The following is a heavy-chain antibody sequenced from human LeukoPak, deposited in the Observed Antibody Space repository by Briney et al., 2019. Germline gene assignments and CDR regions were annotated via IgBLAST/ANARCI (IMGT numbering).Heavy chain of an antibody. CDR2: IYYSGST. CDR1: GASINNYY. J-gene: IGHJ6*02. V-gene: IGHV4-59*01. Sequence: PSETLSLTCTVSGASINNYYWSWIRQPPGKGLEWIGYIYYSGSTNYNPSLKSRVTISVDTSKNQFSLKLSSVTAADTAVYYCARDRDGSGWYYYGMDVWGQGTTVTVSS. CDR3: ARDRDGSGWYYYGMDV. D-gene: IGHD6-19*01.